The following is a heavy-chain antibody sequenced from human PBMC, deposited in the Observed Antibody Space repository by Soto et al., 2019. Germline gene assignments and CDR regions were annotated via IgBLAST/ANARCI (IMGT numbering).Heavy chain of an antibody. D-gene: IGHD6-13*01. J-gene: IGHJ4*02. V-gene: IGHV1-18*01. Sequence: GASVKVSCKASGYTFTSYGISWVRQAPGQGLEWMGWISAYNGNTNYAQKLQGRVTMTTDTSTGTAYMELRSLRSDDTAVYYCARDFGLAAAGSFDYWGQGTLVTVSS. CDR3: ARDFGLAAAGSFDY. CDR1: GYTFTSYG. CDR2: ISAYNGNT.